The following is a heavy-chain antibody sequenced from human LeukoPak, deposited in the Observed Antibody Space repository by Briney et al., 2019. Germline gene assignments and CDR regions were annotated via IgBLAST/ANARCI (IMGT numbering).Heavy chain of an antibody. CDR2: ISISDGT. Sequence: SETLSLTCTVSGASVSSNYWSWIRQSAAKGLEWIGRISISDGTNYSPSLKSRVSMSVDASKNQFSLILTSATAADAAVYYCARLSPNGNDWYADDSWGQGILVTVSS. V-gene: IGHV4-4*07. J-gene: IGHJ4*02. CDR3: ARLSPNGNDWYADDS. CDR1: GASVSSNY. D-gene: IGHD6-19*01.